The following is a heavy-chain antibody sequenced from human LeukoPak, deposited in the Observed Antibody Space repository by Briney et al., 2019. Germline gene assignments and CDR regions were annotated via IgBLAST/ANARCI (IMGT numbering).Heavy chain of an antibody. CDR2: IWYDGSNK. CDR1: GSTFSSYG. J-gene: IGHJ4*02. D-gene: IGHD1-26*01. CDR3: AREAYSGSYYRY. Sequence: PGGSLRLSCAASGSTFSSYGMHWVRQAPGKGLEWVAVIWYDGSNKYYADSVKGRLTISRDNSKNTLYLQMNSLRAEDTAVYYCAREAYSGSYYRYWGQGTLVTVSS. V-gene: IGHV3-33*01.